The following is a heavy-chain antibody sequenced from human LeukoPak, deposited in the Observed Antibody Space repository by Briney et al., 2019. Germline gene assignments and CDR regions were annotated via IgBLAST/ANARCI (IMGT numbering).Heavy chain of an antibody. J-gene: IGHJ4*02. CDR2: IKQDGSEK. CDR3: ARRYFDY. CDR1: GFTFSSYW. Sequence: PGRSLRLSCAASGFTFSSYWMQWVRQAPGKGLEWVANIKQDGSEKYYADSVKGRFIISRDNAKNALYLQMSSLRAEDTAIYYCARRYFDYWGQGTLVTVSS. V-gene: IGHV3-7*03.